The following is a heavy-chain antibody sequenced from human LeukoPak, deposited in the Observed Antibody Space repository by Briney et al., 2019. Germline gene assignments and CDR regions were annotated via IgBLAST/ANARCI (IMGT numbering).Heavy chain of an antibody. CDR2: IYYSGST. CDR3: ARQSPYYYDSSGYPDY. V-gene: IGHV4-59*08. CDR1: GGSISSYY. Sequence: SETLSLTCTVSGGSISSYYWSWIRQPPGKGLEWIGYIYYSGSTNYNPSLKSRVTISVDTSKNQFSLKLSSVTAADTAVYYCARQSPYYYDSSGYPDYWGQGTLVTVSS. D-gene: IGHD3-22*01. J-gene: IGHJ4*02.